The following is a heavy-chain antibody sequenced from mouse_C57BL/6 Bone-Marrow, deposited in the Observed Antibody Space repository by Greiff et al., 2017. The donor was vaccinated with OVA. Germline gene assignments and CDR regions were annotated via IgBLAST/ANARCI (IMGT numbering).Heavy chain of an antibody. Sequence: EVQGVESGGGLVKPGGSLKLSCAASGFTFSSYAMSWVRQTPEKRLEWVATISDGGSYTYYPDNVKGRFTISRDNAKNNLYLQMSHLKSEDTAMYYCAREGYDYDRGFDYWGQGTTLTVSS. D-gene: IGHD2-4*01. J-gene: IGHJ2*01. CDR3: AREGYDYDRGFDY. CDR2: ISDGGSYT. V-gene: IGHV5-4*01. CDR1: GFTFSSYA.